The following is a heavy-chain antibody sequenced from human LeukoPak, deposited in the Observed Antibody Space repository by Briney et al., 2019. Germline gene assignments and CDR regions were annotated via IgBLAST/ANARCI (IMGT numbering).Heavy chain of an antibody. CDR1: RYTFSNHV. D-gene: IGHD4-17*01. CDR2: LSPYTCKT. J-gene: IGHJ4*02. V-gene: IGHV1-18*01. CDR3: AKHRGWQYVDYDGVAAVY. Sequence: SVTVSRKASRYTFSNHVVPWLRQAPARGLEWMGWLSPYTCKTHHPHNLQGRVTMTSDTSPRTAYMEPRRLRPDGPAGYYCAKHRGWQYVDYDGVAAVYWGQGTLVTVSP.